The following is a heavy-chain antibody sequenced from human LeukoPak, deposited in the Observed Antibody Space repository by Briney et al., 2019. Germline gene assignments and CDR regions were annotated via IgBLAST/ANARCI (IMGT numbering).Heavy chain of an antibody. CDR3: AKWGDATGFDY. Sequence: GGSLRLSCAASGFTFSSYAMSWVRQAPGEGLEWVSAISGSGVSTYYADSVKGRFTISRDNSKNTLSLQMNSLRAEDTALYYCAKWGDATGFDYWGQGTLVTVSS. D-gene: IGHD3-10*01. CDR1: GFTFSSYA. V-gene: IGHV3-23*01. CDR2: ISGSGVST. J-gene: IGHJ4*02.